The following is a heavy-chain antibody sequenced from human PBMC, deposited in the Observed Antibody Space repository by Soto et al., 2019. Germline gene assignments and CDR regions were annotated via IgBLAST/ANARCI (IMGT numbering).Heavy chain of an antibody. CDR3: ARPRSGSYYYGMGV. CDR1: GYTFTSYD. Sequence: QVQLVQSGAEVKKPGASVKVSCKASGYTFTSYDINWVRQATGQGLEWMGWMNPNSGNTGYAQKFQGRVTMTRNTSIITAYMELSSLRSEDTAVYYCARPRSGSYYYGMGVWGQGTAVTVSS. D-gene: IGHD3-3*01. V-gene: IGHV1-8*01. CDR2: MNPNSGNT. J-gene: IGHJ6*02.